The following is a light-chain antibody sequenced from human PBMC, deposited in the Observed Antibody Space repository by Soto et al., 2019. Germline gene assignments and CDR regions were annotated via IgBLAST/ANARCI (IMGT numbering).Light chain of an antibody. CDR1: QSISDY. V-gene: IGKV3-11*01. CDR3: QQRSNWPPIT. Sequence: EIVLTQSPATLSLSPGERATLSCRASQSISDYLAWYQQKPGQAPRLLIYAASSRATGIPARFSGSGSGTDFTLTISSLEPEDCAVYYCQQRSNWPPITFGQGTRLEIK. CDR2: AAS. J-gene: IGKJ5*01.